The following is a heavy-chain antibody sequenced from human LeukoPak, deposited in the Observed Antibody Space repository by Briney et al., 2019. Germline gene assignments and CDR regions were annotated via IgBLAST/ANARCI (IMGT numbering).Heavy chain of an antibody. J-gene: IGHJ6*03. CDR1: GYTFTSYD. D-gene: IGHD2-2*02. Sequence: ASVKVSCKASGYTFTSYDINWVRQATGQRLEGMGGMNPNSGNTGYAQKFQGRVTITRNTSISTAYMELSSLRSEDTAVYYCARVVDGVVPAAISEGDYYYYYMDVWGKGTTVTVSS. CDR2: MNPNSGNT. CDR3: ARVVDGVVPAAISEGDYYYYYMDV. V-gene: IGHV1-8*01.